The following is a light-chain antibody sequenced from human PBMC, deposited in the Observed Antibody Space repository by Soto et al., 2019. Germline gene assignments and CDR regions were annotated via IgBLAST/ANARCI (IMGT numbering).Light chain of an antibody. J-gene: IGKJ1*01. CDR2: DDS. CDR1: QSISSW. Sequence: DIQMTQSPSTLSAPVGDRVTITCRASQSISSWLAWYQQKPGKAPKLLIYDDSSVESGVPSRFSGRGAGTTFTLTSSRVESNNFATYGRQQYDRYLTFEQGTKVEIK. V-gene: IGKV1-5*01. CDR3: QQYDRYLT.